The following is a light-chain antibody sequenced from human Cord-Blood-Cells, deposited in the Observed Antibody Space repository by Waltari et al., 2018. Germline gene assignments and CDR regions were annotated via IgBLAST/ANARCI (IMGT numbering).Light chain of an antibody. CDR2: GAS. CDR3: QQYNNWPYT. V-gene: IGKV3-15*01. CDR1: PSVSSN. J-gene: IGKJ2*01. Sequence: EIVMTQSPATLSVSPGERATLFCRASPSVSSNLAWYQQKPGQAPRLLIYGASTRATGIPARFSCSGSGTEFTLTISSLQSEDFAVYYCQQYNNWPYTFGQGTKLEIK.